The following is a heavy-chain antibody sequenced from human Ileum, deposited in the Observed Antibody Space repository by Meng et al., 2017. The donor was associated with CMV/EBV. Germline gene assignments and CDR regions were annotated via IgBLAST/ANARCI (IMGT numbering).Heavy chain of an antibody. Sequence: ASVKVPCKTSGYTFTGYYMHWVRQAPGQGLEWMGWINPNSGGTNFAQKFQGRVTVTRDTSISTAYMELSRLRSDDTAVYYCAREVPGSIYFDYWGQGTLVTVSS. V-gene: IGHV1-2*02. CDR2: INPNSGGT. CDR3: AREVPGSIYFDY. CDR1: GYTFTGYY. J-gene: IGHJ4*02.